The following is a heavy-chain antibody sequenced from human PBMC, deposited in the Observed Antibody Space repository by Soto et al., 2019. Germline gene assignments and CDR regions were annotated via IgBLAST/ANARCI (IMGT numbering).Heavy chain of an antibody. CDR2: IYPGDSDT. Sequence: GESLKISCKGSGYSFTSYWIGWVRQMPGKGLEWMGIIYPGDSDTRYSPSFQGQVTISADKSISTAYLQWSSLKASDTAMYYCARHAPDSTVTTSGWFDPWGQGTLVTVSS. D-gene: IGHD4-17*01. CDR3: ARHAPDSTVTTSGWFDP. CDR1: GYSFTSYW. V-gene: IGHV5-51*01. J-gene: IGHJ5*02.